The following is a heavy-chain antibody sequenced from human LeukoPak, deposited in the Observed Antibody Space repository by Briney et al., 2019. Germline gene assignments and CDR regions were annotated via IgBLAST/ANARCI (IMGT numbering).Heavy chain of an antibody. D-gene: IGHD3-9*01. Sequence: GGSLRLSYEASGFTFSDYWMSWVRQAPGKGLEWVANIKQDGSEKKYVDSVEGRFTIARENARSSLYLQMNSLRAEDTAVYYCARRRNYFDRNAFDMWGQGTMVIVSS. CDR1: GFTFSDYW. CDR2: IKQDGSEK. CDR3: ARRRNYFDRNAFDM. J-gene: IGHJ3*02. V-gene: IGHV3-7*01.